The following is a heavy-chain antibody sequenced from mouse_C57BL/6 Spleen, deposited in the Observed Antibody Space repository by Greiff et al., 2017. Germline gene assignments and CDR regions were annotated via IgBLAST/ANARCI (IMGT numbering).Heavy chain of an antibody. Sequence: ESGPGLVKPSQSLSLTCSVTGYSITSGYYWNWIRQFPGNKLEWMGYISYDGSNNYNPSLKNRISITRDTSKNQFFLKLNSVTTEDTATYYCARDLEDYYGSSYGAYWGQGTLVTVSA. CDR1: GYSITSGYY. CDR3: ARDLEDYYGSSYGAY. D-gene: IGHD1-1*01. CDR2: ISYDGSN. V-gene: IGHV3-6*01. J-gene: IGHJ3*01.